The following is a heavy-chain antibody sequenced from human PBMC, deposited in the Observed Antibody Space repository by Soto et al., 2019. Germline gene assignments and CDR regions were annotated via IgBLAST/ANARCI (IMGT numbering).Heavy chain of an antibody. V-gene: IGHV5-10-1*01. CDR3: ERHTGRSRTYYGMDV. J-gene: IGHJ6*02. D-gene: IGHD1-1*01. CDR1: GYSFTSYW. Sequence: GESLKISCKGSGYSFTSYWISWVRQMPGKGLEWMGRIDPSDSYTNYSPSFQGHVTISADKSISTAYLQWSSLKASDTAMYYCERHTGRSRTYYGMDVCGQGTTVTVS. CDR2: IDPSDSYT.